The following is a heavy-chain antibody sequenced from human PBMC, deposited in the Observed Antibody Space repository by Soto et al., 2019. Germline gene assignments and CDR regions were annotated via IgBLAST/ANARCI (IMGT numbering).Heavy chain of an antibody. V-gene: IGHV3-33*01. CDR2: IWYDGSNK. CDR1: GFTFSSYG. J-gene: IGHJ6*02. Sequence: QVQLVESGGGVVQPGRSLRLSCAASGFTFSSYGMHWVRQAPGKGLEWVAVIWYDGSNKYYADSVKGRFTISRDNSKNTLYLQMNRLRAEDTAVYYCARDPIFGVVRRLYYYYGMDVWGQGTTVTVSS. CDR3: ARDPIFGVVRRLYYYYGMDV. D-gene: IGHD3-3*01.